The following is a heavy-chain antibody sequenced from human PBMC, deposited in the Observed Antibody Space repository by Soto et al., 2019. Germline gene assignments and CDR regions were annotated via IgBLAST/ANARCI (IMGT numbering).Heavy chain of an antibody. CDR2: ISYDGSNK. Sequence: GGSLRLSCAASGFTFSSYAMHWVRQAPGKGLEWVAVISYDGSNKYYADSVKGRFTISRDNSKNTLCLQMNSLRAEDTAVYYCARGGYYDSSGYLVYWGQGTLVTVS. J-gene: IGHJ4*02. V-gene: IGHV3-30-3*01. CDR3: ARGGYYDSSGYLVY. D-gene: IGHD3-22*01. CDR1: GFTFSSYA.